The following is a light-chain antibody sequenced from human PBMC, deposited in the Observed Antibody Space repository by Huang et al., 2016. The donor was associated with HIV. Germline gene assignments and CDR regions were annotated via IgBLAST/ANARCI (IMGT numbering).Light chain of an antibody. CDR2: KVS. CDR1: QSLAHSDGNTY. J-gene: IGKJ2*01. Sequence: DIVVTQSPLSLPVTLGQPASISCRSSQSLAHSDGNTYLIWFQQRPGHSPRRLIHKVSNRDSGVPDRVSGSGAGTDFTLKISRVEAEDVGVYYCMQGTHWPPTFGQGTRLEIK. V-gene: IGKV2-30*02. CDR3: MQGTHWPPT.